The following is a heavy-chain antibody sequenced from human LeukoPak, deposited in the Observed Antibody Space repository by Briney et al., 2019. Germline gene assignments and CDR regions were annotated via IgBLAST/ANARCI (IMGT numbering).Heavy chain of an antibody. V-gene: IGHV1-46*02. CDR2: INPSGGST. CDR1: GYTFNNYY. D-gene: IGHD6-13*01. J-gene: IGHJ4*02. CDR3: AREWGIAAAGTGY. Sequence: ASVKISCKASGYTFNNYYIHWVRQAPGQGLEWMGIINPSGGSTSYAQKFQGRVTMTRDTSISTAYMELSRLRSDDTAVYYCAREWGIAAAGTGYWGQGTLVTVSS.